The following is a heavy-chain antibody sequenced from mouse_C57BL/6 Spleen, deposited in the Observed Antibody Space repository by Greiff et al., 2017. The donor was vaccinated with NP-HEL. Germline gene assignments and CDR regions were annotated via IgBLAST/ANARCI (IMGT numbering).Heavy chain of an antibody. J-gene: IGHJ2*01. D-gene: IGHD2-5*01. V-gene: IGHV1-15*01. Sequence: QVQLKESGAELVRPGASVTLSCKASGYTFTDYEMHWVKQTPVHGLEWIGAIDPETGGTAYNQKFKGKAILTADKSSSTAYMQLSSLTSEDSAVYDCARVEATDYSNYGGYWGQGTTLTVSS. CDR3: ARVEATDYSNYGGY. CDR2: IDPETGGT. CDR1: GYTFTDYE.